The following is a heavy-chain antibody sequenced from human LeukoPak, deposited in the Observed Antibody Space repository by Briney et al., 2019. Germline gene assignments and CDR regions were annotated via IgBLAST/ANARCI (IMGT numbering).Heavy chain of an antibody. CDR1: GYTFTGYY. V-gene: IGHV1-2*02. D-gene: IGHD5-24*01. Sequence: SVKVSCKASGYTFTGYYMHWVRQAPGQGLEWMGWINPNSGGTNYAQKFQGRVTMTRDTSISAVYMELSRLRSDDTAVYYCARDGTGVYNLVQYWGQGTLVTVSS. CDR3: ARDGTGVYNLVQY. CDR2: INPNSGGT. J-gene: IGHJ4*02.